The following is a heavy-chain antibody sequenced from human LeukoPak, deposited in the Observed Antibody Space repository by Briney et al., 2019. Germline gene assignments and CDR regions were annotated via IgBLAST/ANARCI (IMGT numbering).Heavy chain of an antibody. CDR1: GGSISSSHW. Sequence: SGTLSLTCAVSGGSISSSHWWSWVRQPPGKGLEWIADIYHSGITNYNPSLKSRLTISVDSSKNQFSLRLSSVTAADTAVYFCARGRVSSSSWSSTYYYYFYMDVWGRGTTVTVFS. CDR2: IYHSGIT. CDR3: ARGRVSSSSWSSTYYYYFYMDV. D-gene: IGHD6-13*01. V-gene: IGHV4-4*02. J-gene: IGHJ6*03.